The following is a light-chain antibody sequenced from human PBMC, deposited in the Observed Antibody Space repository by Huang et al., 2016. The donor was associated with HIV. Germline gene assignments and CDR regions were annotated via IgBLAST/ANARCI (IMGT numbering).Light chain of an antibody. J-gene: IGKJ3*01. Sequence: EIVLTQSPGTLSLSPGESATLSCRASQSVGIYLAWYQQKPGQAPRLLIYGASTRVTGIPDRCSGGGSGTDFTLSISRLEPEDFAVYYCQQYERPPDTFGPGTKVNIK. CDR1: QSVGIY. CDR3: QQYERPPDT. V-gene: IGKV3-20*01. CDR2: GAS.